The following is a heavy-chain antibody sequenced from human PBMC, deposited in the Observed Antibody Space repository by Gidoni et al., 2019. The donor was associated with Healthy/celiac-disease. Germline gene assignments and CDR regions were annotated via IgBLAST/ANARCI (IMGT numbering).Heavy chain of an antibody. CDR2: INHSGST. CDR3: ARGYGSGSYYKRQYFQH. D-gene: IGHD3-10*01. Sequence: QVHLQQWGAGLLKPSETLSLTCAVYVGSFSVYYWSWIRQPPGKGLEWIGEINHSGSTNYNPSLKSRVTISVDTSKNQFSLKLSSVTAADTAVYYCARGYGSGSYYKRQYFQHWGQGTLVTVSS. V-gene: IGHV4-34*01. CDR1: VGSFSVYY. J-gene: IGHJ1*01.